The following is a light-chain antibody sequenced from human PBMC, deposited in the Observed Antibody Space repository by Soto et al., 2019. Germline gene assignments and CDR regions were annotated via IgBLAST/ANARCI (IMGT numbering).Light chain of an antibody. Sequence: QFALTQPPSASGTPGQRVTISCSGSSSNVGGNPVNWYQHVPTTAPKLLIYTNTQRPSGVPDRFSGSKSGTSASLAISGLQSEDEADYYCASWDDSLNGPVFGTGTKVTVL. V-gene: IGLV1-44*01. CDR1: SSNVGGNP. CDR2: TNT. CDR3: ASWDDSLNGPV. J-gene: IGLJ1*01.